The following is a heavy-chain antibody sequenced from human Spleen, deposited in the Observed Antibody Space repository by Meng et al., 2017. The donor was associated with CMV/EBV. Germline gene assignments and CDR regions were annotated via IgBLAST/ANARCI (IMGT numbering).Heavy chain of an antibody. CDR1: GYNFRSYG. CDR3: ATSPGYPREFGY. CDR2: ISIYNGNT. J-gene: IGHJ4*02. V-gene: IGHV1-18*01. D-gene: IGHD3-10*01. Sequence: ASVKVSCKASGYNFRSYGVTWVRQAPGQGLEWVGWISIYNGNTESSQKVQGRITMTTDTSTSTTFMELRSLRSDDTAVYYCATSPGYPREFGYWGQGTLVTVSS.